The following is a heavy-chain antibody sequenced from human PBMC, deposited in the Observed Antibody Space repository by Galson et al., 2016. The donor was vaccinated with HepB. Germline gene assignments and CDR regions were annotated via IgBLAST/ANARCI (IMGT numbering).Heavy chain of an antibody. CDR3: AKDSGAYYYDSSGYRRNAFDI. CDR2: ISWNSGSI. CDR1: GFTLDHYA. V-gene: IGHV3-9*01. D-gene: IGHD3-22*01. Sequence: SLRLSCAASGFTLDHYAMHWVRQAPGKGLEWVSGISWNSGSIGYADSVKGRFTISRDNAKNSLYLQMNSLRAGDTALYYCAKDSGAYYYDSSGYRRNAFDIWGQGTMVTVSP. J-gene: IGHJ3*02.